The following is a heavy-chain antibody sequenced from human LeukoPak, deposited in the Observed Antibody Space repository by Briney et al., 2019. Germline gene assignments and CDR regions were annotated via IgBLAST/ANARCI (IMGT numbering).Heavy chain of an antibody. CDR2: IIPILGIA. D-gene: IGHD1-26*01. CDR1: GYTFTSYG. CDR3: AREQSGSYGFDY. Sequence: ASVKVSCKASGYTFTSYGISWVRQAPGQGLEWMGRIIPILGIANYAQKFQGRVTITADKSTSTAYMELSSLRSEDTAVYYCAREQSGSYGFDYWGQGTLVTVSS. V-gene: IGHV1-69*04. J-gene: IGHJ4*02.